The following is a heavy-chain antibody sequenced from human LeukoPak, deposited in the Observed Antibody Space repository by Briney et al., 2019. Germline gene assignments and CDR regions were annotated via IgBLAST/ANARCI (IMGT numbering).Heavy chain of an antibody. J-gene: IGHJ4*02. V-gene: IGHV3-48*03. Sequence: PGGSLRLSCAASGITFSSYEMNWVRQAPGKGLEWVSYISSSGSTIYYADSVKGRFTISRDNAKNSLYLQMNSLRAEDTAVYYCATWGYYDSSGYSPDFDYWGQGTLVTVSS. CDR2: ISSSGSTI. D-gene: IGHD3-22*01. CDR1: GITFSSYE. CDR3: ATWGYYDSSGYSPDFDY.